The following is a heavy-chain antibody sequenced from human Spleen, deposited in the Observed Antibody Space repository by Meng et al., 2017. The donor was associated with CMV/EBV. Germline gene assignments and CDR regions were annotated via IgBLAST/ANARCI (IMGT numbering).Heavy chain of an antibody. J-gene: IGHJ4*02. V-gene: IGHV1-18*04. CDR1: GYTFTGYY. CDR2: ISTYSGNS. CDR3: ARDYDFWSGYPGDY. D-gene: IGHD3-3*01. Sequence: ASVKVSCKASGYTFTGYYMHWVRQAPGQGLEWMGWISTYSGNSKYAQNFQGRVTMTTDTSTSTAYMELRSLRSDDTAVYYCARDYDFWSGYPGDYWGQGTLVTVSS.